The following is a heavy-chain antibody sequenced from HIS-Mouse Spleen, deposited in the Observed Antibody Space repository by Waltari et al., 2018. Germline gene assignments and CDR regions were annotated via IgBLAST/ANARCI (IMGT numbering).Heavy chain of an antibody. V-gene: IGHV1-8*01. CDR3: ARIGSHRRGYSYGYWFDP. CDR2: MKPNSGNT. CDR1: GYTFTSYD. Sequence: QVQLVQSGAEVKKPGASVKVSCKASGYTFTSYDINWVLQATGQGLEWMGWMKPNSGNTGYATKSQGRVTMTRNTSISTAYMELSSLRSEETAVYYCARIGSHRRGYSYGYWFDPWGQGTLVTVSS. J-gene: IGHJ5*02. D-gene: IGHD5-18*01.